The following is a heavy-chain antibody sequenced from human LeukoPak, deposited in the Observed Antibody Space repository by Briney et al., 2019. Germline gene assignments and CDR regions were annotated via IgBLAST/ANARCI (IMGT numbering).Heavy chain of an antibody. Sequence: SETLSLTCTVSGGPISSSPYYWGWIRQPPGKGLEWIGSISCSGSTFYNPSLKSRLTISVDTSKNQFSLKLSSLTAADTAVFYCARLSPYLGSGSSAFPDDFWGQGTLVTVSS. J-gene: IGHJ4*02. CDR3: ARLSPYLGSGSSAFPDDF. CDR1: GGPISSSPYY. D-gene: IGHD3-10*01. CDR2: ISCSGST. V-gene: IGHV4-39*01.